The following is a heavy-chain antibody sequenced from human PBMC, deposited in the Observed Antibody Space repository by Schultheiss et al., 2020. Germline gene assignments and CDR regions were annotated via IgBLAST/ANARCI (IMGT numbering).Heavy chain of an antibody. CDR2: IYYSGST. D-gene: IGHD3-3*01. J-gene: IGHJ6*04. Sequence: SATLSLTCTVSGGSVSSGSYYWSWIRQPPGKGLEWIGYIYYSGSTNYNPSLKSRVTISVDTSKNQFSLKLSSVTAADTAVYYCARDGGARDYDFWSGYSPYYYYGMDVWGKGTTVT. V-gene: IGHV4-61*01. CDR3: ARDGGARDYDFWSGYSPYYYYGMDV. CDR1: GGSVSSGSYY.